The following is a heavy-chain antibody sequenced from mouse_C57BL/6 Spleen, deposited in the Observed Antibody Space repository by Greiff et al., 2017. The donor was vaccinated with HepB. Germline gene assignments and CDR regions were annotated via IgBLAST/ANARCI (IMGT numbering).Heavy chain of an antibody. CDR3: TRYDYYGSLYAMDY. CDR1: GYTFTDYE. CDR2: IDPETGGT. D-gene: IGHD1-1*01. V-gene: IGHV1-15*01. Sequence: LQESGAELVRPGASVTLSCKASGYTFTDYEMHWVKHTPVHGLEWIGAIDPETGGTAYNQKFKGKAILTADKSSSTAYMELRSLTSEDSAVYYCTRYDYYGSLYAMDYWGQGTSVTVSS. J-gene: IGHJ4*01.